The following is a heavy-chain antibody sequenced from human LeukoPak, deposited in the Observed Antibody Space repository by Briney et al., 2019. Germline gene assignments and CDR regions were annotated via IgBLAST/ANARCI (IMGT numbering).Heavy chain of an antibody. V-gene: IGHV4-61*02. CDR1: GGSISSGSYY. D-gene: IGHD1-26*01. J-gene: IGHJ3*02. CDR3: ARDPGGSYYGPAFDI. CDR2: IYTSGST. Sequence: SQTLSLTCTVSGGSISSGSYYWSWLRQPAGKGLEWIGRIYTSGSTNYNPSLKSRVTISVDTSKNQFSLKLSSVTAADTAVYYCARDPGGSYYGPAFDIWGQGTMVTVSS.